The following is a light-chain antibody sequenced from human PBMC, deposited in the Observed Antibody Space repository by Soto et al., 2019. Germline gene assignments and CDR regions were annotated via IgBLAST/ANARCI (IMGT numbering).Light chain of an antibody. CDR3: QQYGSSPYS. J-gene: IGKJ2*03. Sequence: EIVLTQSPGTLSLSPGERATLSCRASQSVRSSYLAWYQQKPGQAPRLPIYGTSSTATGIPDRFSGSGSGTDITLTISRLEPEDFAVYYGQQYGSSPYSFGQGTKLEIQ. V-gene: IGKV3-20*01. CDR1: QSVRSSY. CDR2: GTS.